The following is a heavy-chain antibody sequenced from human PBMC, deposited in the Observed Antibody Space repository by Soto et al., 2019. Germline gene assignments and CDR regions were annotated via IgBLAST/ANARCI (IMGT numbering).Heavy chain of an antibody. D-gene: IGHD3-22*01. V-gene: IGHV5-10-1*01. CDR3: ASHYDSSLSGAFDI. J-gene: IGHJ3*02. CDR2: IDPSDSYT. Sequence: PGESLKISCKGSGYSFTSYWISWVRQMPGKGLEWMGRIDPSDSYTNYSPSFQGHVTISADKSISTAYLQWRSLKASDTAMYYCASHYDSSLSGAFDIWGQGTMVTVSS. CDR1: GYSFTSYW.